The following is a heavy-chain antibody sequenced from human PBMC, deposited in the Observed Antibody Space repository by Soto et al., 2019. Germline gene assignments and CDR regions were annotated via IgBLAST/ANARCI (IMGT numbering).Heavy chain of an antibody. V-gene: IGHV4-59*12. J-gene: IGHJ4*02. Sequence: SETLSLTCTVSSDSISSYYWSWIRQPPGKRLEWIGYISYSGSTDYNPSLTSRVTISGDTSKSTLDLQMNSLRAEDTAIYYCVSWVSAQFDFWGPGTLVTVSS. D-gene: IGHD2-8*01. CDR2: ISYSGST. CDR1: SDSISSYY. CDR3: VSWVSAQFDF.